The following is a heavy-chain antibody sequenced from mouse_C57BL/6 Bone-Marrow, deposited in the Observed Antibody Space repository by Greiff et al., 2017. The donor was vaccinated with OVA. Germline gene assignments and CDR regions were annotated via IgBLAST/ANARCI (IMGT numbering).Heavy chain of an antibody. CDR2: ISSGSSTI. J-gene: IGHJ4*01. CDR3: AKGGRGPDYYAMDY. D-gene: IGHD1-1*01. V-gene: IGHV5-17*01. Sequence: EVMLVESGGGLVKPGGSLKLSCAASGFTFSDYGMHWVRQAPEKGLEWVAYISSGSSTIYYADTVKGRFTISRDNAKNTLFLQMTSLRSEDTAMYYCAKGGRGPDYYAMDYWGQGTSVTVSS. CDR1: GFTFSDYG.